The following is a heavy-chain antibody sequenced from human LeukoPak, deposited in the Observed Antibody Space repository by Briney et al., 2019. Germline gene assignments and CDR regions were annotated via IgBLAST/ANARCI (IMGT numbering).Heavy chain of an antibody. CDR1: GFTFSSYS. D-gene: IGHD3-9*01. J-gene: IGHJ4*02. CDR3: ARAGCGLKGGVCFDY. Sequence: GGSLRLSCAASGFTFSSYSMNWVRQAPGKGLEWVSYISSSSSTIYYADSVKGRFTISRDNAKNSLYLQMNSLRAEDTAVYYCARAGCGLKGGVCFDYWGQGTLVTVSS. CDR2: ISSSSSTI. V-gene: IGHV3-48*01.